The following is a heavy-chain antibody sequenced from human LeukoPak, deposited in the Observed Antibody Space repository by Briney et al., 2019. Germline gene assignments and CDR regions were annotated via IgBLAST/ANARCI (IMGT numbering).Heavy chain of an antibody. D-gene: IGHD5-18*01. CDR1: GFTVSSNY. J-gene: IGHJ4*02. Sequence: QPGGSLRLSCAASGFTVSSNYMSWVRQAPGKGLEWVSVIYSGGSTYYAESVKGRFTISRDNSKNTLYLQMNSLRAEDTAVYYCARGSYGYLGGGFDYWGQGTLVTVSS. CDR3: ARGSYGYLGGGFDY. V-gene: IGHV3-53*01. CDR2: IYSGGST.